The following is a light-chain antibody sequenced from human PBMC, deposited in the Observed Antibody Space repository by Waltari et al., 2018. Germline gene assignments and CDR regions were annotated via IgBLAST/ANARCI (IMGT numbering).Light chain of an antibody. Sequence: EILMTQSPDTLSMSPGERATLFCRASESVDDDLAWYQQRPGQASRLLIFIASTRAADGPARFSASESRTEFTLTINSLQSEDCAVYFCQQYSDRPPFTFGQGTKVEI. J-gene: IGKJ1*01. CDR1: ESVDDD. CDR2: IAS. CDR3: QQYSDRPPFT. V-gene: IGKV3-15*01.